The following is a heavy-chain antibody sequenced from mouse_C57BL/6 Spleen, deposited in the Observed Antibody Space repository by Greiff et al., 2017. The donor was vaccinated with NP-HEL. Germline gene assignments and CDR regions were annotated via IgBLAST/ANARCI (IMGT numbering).Heavy chain of an antibody. Sequence: VQLQQSGPELVKPGASVKISCKASGYSFTDYNMNWVKQSNGKSLEWIGVIYPSDGNTSYNQKFKGKATLTVDQSSSTASMQLNSLTSEDSAVYYCASCRPLMPAWLGYGGQGTLVTVS. CDR3: ASCRPLMPAWLGY. CDR2: IYPSDGNT. J-gene: IGHJ3*01. CDR1: GYSFTDYN. V-gene: IGHV1-39*01. D-gene: IGHD3-2*02.